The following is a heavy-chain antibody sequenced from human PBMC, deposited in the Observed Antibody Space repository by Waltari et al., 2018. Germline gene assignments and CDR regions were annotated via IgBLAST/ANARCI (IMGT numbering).Heavy chain of an antibody. V-gene: IGHV3-30-3*01. CDR1: GFTFSSYA. D-gene: IGHD1-26*01. CDR3: ARENLGAIFFGAFDI. J-gene: IGHJ3*02. Sequence: QVQLVESGGGVVQPGRSLRLSCAASGFTFSSYAMHWVRQAPGKGLEWVAVISYDGSNKYYADSVKGRFTISRDNSKNTLYLQMNSLRAEDTAVYYCARENLGAIFFGAFDIWGQGTMVTVSS. CDR2: ISYDGSNK.